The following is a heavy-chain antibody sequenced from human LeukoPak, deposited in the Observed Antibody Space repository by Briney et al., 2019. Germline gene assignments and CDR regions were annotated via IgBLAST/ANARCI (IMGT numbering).Heavy chain of an antibody. CDR2: ISYDGSNK. J-gene: IGHJ4*02. CDR3: ARDWEQWLVLDY. Sequence: GGSLRLSCAASGFTFSSYAMHWVRQAPGKGLGWVAVISYDGSNKYYADCVKGRFTISRDNSKNTLYLQMNSLRAEDTAVYYCARDWEQWLVLDYWGQGTLVTVSS. D-gene: IGHD6-19*01. CDR1: GFTFSSYA. V-gene: IGHV3-30-3*01.